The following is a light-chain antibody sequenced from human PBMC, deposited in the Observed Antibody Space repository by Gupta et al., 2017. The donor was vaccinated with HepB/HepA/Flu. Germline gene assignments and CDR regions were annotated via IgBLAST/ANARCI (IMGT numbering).Light chain of an antibody. CDR2: EVS. V-gene: IGLV2-23*02. CDR1: SSDVGSYNL. J-gene: IGLJ3*02. Sequence: QSALPQPASVSESPGQSITISCTGTSSDVGSYNLVSWYQQHPGKAPKLMIYEVSKRPSGVSNRFSGSKSGNTASLTISGLQADDEADYYCCSYAGSSTWVFGGGTKLTVL. CDR3: CSYAGSSTWV.